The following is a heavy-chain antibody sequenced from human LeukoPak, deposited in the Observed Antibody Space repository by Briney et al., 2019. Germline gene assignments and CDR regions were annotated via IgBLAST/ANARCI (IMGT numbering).Heavy chain of an antibody. Sequence: PGRSLRLSCAASGFTFADYAMHWVRQAPGKGLEWVSGISWNSGSIGYADSVKGRFTISRDSAKNSLYLQMNSLRAEDTALYYCAKAAEGLSYGLSAAFDIWGQGTMVTVSS. D-gene: IGHD5-18*01. J-gene: IGHJ3*02. CDR2: ISWNSGSI. CDR1: GFTFADYA. V-gene: IGHV3-9*01. CDR3: AKAAEGLSYGLSAAFDI.